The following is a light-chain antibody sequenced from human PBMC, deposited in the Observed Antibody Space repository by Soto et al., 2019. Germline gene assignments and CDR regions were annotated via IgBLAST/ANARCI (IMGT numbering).Light chain of an antibody. J-gene: IGLJ2*01. V-gene: IGLV2-14*01. CDR3: SSYTSSSTLV. CDR2: EVS. CDR1: NTDVGGYNY. Sequence: QSVLTQPPSASGSPGQSVTISCTGSNTDVGGYNYVSWYQQHPGKAPKVMIYEVSNRPSGISNRFSGSKSGNTASLTLSGLQAEDEADYYCSSYTSSSTLVFGGGTQLTVL.